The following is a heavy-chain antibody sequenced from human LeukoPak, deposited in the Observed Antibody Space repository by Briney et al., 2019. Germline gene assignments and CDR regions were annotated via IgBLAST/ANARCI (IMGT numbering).Heavy chain of an antibody. D-gene: IGHD3-22*01. J-gene: IGHJ3*02. V-gene: IGHV3-49*03. CDR2: IRSKAYGGTT. CDR1: GFPFGDYA. Sequence: PGGSLRLSCTASGFPFGDYAMSWFRQAPGKGLEWVGFIRSKAYGGTTEYAASVKGRFTISRDDSKSIAYLQMNSLKTEDTAVYYCTPTAKVVNPFLDAFDIWGQGTMVTVSS. CDR3: TPTAKVVNPFLDAFDI.